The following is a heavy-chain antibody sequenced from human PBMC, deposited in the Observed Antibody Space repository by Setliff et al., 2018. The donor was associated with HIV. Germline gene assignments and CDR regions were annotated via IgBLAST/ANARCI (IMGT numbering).Heavy chain of an antibody. Sequence: SETLSLTCTVSGGSISNYLWSWIRQTPGKGLEWIGYIHDSGTTNYNPSLKSRVTMSVDTSKRHFSLRMTSTTAADTAVYYCARADSSNWYHVDYWGQGTLVTVS. CDR1: GGSISNYL. D-gene: IGHD6-13*01. V-gene: IGHV4-59*12. J-gene: IGHJ4*02. CDR3: ARADSSNWYHVDY. CDR2: IHDSGTT.